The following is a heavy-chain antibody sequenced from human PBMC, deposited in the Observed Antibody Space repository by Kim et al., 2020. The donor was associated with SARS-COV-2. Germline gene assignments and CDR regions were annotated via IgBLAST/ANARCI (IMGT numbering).Heavy chain of an antibody. D-gene: IGHD2-15*01. Sequence: GGSLRLSCAASGFTFSSYSMSWVRQAPGKGLEWVSIISPTGDNTYYAGSVKGRFTISIDNSKNTLFLQLNSLRVEDTAVYSCAKGGRNGDCWGQGTLVTV. V-gene: IGHV3-23*01. J-gene: IGHJ4*02. CDR3: AKGGRNGDC. CDR1: GFTFSSYS. CDR2: ISPTGDNT.